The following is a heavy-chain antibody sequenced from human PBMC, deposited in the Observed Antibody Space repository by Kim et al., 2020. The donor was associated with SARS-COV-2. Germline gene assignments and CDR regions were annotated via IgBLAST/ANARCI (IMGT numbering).Heavy chain of an antibody. CDR2: IWYDGSNK. J-gene: IGHJ6*02. D-gene: IGHD3-10*01. V-gene: IGHV3-33*01. CDR1: GFTFSSYG. Sequence: GGSLRLSCAASGFTFSSYGMHWVRQAPGKGLEWVAVIWYDGSNKYYADSVKGRFTISRDNSKNTLYLQMNSLRAEDTAVYYCARDKAYGSGSQFYYYYGMDVWGQGTTVTVSS. CDR3: ARDKAYGSGSQFYYYYGMDV.